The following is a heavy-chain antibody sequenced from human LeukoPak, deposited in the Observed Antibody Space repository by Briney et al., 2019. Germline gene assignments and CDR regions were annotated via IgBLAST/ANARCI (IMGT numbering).Heavy chain of an antibody. CDR3: ASFLLYGYNPD. CDR2: IYYSGST. Sequence: PSETLSLTCTVSGGSISSYYWSWIRQPPGKGLEWIGYIYYSGSTYYNPSLKSRVTISVDTSKNQFSLKLSSVTAADTAVYYCASFLLYGYNPDWGQGTLVTVSS. V-gene: IGHV4-59*04. CDR1: GGSISSYY. J-gene: IGHJ4*02. D-gene: IGHD5-24*01.